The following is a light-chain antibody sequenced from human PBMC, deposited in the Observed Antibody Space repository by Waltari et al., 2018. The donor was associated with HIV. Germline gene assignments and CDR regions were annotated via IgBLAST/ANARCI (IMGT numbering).Light chain of an antibody. CDR1: QSISSY. CDR3: QQSYSNPGT. V-gene: IGKV1-39*01. J-gene: IGKJ4*01. Sequence: DIQMTQSPSSLSAYVGDRVIITCRSSQSISSYLNWYQQKPGKAPKVLIYGASSLQSGVPTRFSGSGSGTDFSLTISSLQPEDFATYYCQQSYSNPGTFGGGTKVEIK. CDR2: GAS.